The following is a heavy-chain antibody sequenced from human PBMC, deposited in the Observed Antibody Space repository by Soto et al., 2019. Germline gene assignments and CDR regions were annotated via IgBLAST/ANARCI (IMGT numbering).Heavy chain of an antibody. J-gene: IGHJ4*02. Sequence: QVQLVQSGAEVKEPGASVKVSCKASGYTFTSYDFNWVRQATGQGPEWMGWMSSNSGYTGYAQKFQGRVTMTRNTSISTAYMELSSLRSEDTAVYYCARGPPKWGFDYWGQGVLVTVSS. D-gene: IGHD7-27*01. V-gene: IGHV1-8*01. CDR3: ARGPPKWGFDY. CDR1: GYTFTSYD. CDR2: MSSNSGYT.